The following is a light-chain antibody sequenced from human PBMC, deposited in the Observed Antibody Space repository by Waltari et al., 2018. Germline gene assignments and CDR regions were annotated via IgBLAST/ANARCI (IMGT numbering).Light chain of an antibody. CDR1: SSDVGGYDS. Sequence: QSALTQPRSVSGYPGPSVTISCTGTSSDVGGYDSVYWYQHHPGKAPKLMIYDVNKRPAGVPDRLSGSKSGNTAFLTISGLQGEDEADYYCCSFAGSPPYVFGTGTKVTVL. CDR3: CSFAGSPPYV. V-gene: IGLV2-11*01. J-gene: IGLJ1*01. CDR2: DVN.